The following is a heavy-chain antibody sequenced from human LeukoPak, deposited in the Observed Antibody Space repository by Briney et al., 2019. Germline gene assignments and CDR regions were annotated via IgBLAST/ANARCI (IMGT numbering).Heavy chain of an antibody. Sequence: PSQTLSLTCTVSGGSISSGSYYWSWIRQPAGKGLEWIGRIYTSGSTNYNPSLKSRVTISVDTSKNQFSLKLSPVTAADTAVYYCARDRDDILTGYQGYFDYWGQGTLVTVSS. CDR3: ARDRDDILTGYQGYFDY. D-gene: IGHD3-9*01. V-gene: IGHV4-61*02. CDR1: GGSISSGSYY. J-gene: IGHJ4*02. CDR2: IYTSGST.